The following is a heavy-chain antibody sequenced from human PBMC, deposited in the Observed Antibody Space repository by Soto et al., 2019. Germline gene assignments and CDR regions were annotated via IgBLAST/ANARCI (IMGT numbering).Heavy chain of an antibody. CDR1: GFTFSSYS. CDR3: ARDLEADYYGSGSSFDY. Sequence: GGSLRLSCAASGFTFSSYSMNWVRQAPGKALEWVSSISSSSSYIYYADSVKGRFTISRDNAKNSLYLQMNSLRAEDTAVYYCARDLEADYYGSGSSFDYWGQGTLVTVSS. J-gene: IGHJ4*02. CDR2: ISSSSSYI. V-gene: IGHV3-21*01. D-gene: IGHD3-10*01.